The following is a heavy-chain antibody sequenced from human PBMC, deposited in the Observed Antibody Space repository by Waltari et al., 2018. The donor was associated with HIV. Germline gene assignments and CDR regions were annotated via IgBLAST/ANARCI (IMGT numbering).Heavy chain of an antibody. Sequence: QVYLMESGGGVVQPGGSLKLSCAASGFTFSGYCMHWVRQAPGKGLEWVAVIWADGYNKFYADSVRGRFTFSRDNSKYTLSLQMNSLRAEDTALYYCVKERGPFNGFDIWGQGTMVTVSS. CDR3: VKERGPFNGFDI. J-gene: IGHJ3*02. V-gene: IGHV3-33*06. D-gene: IGHD3-16*01. CDR2: IWADGYNK. CDR1: GFTFSGYC.